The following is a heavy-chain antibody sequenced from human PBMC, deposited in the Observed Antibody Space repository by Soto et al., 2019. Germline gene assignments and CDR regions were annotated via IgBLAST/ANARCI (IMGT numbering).Heavy chain of an antibody. CDR2: VFHTGTT. J-gene: IGHJ5*02. CDR1: GDSVSSPYY. CDR3: ARSAGWYAIHA. V-gene: IGHV4-4*02. D-gene: IGHD6-19*01. Sequence: QVQLQESGPGLVKPSGTLSLTCAVSGDSVSSPYYWCWVRQPPGKGLEWIGEVFHTGTTSYNPSLRIRVTISMDESINQFSLDLSSVTAADTAVYYCARSAGWYAIHAWGPGTLV.